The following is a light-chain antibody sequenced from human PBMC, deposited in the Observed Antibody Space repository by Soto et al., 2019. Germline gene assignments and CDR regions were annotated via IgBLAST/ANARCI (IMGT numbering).Light chain of an antibody. J-gene: IGLJ2*01. CDR3: SSYAGNNNLV. CDR2: EVS. V-gene: IGLV2-8*01. CDR1: SSDVGAYNY. Sequence: QSVLTQPPSASGSPGQSVTISCTGTSSDVGAYNYVSWYQQHPGKAPKPMIFEVSKRPSGVPDRFSGSKSGNTASLTVSGLQAEDEADYYCSSYAGNNNLVFGGGTKVTVL.